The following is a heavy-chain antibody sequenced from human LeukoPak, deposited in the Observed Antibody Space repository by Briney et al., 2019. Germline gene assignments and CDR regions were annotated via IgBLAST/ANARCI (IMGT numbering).Heavy chain of an antibody. J-gene: IGHJ4*02. Sequence: GGSLRLSCAASGFSLSSYSMNWVRQAPGKGLECVSSISSSSSYRYYADSVKGRFTISRDNAKNSLYLQMNSLRAEDTAVYYCAREGYSPRDGYNFNFDYWGQGTLVTVSS. CDR3: AREGYSPRDGYNFNFDY. CDR2: ISSSSSYR. D-gene: IGHD5-24*01. V-gene: IGHV3-21*01. CDR1: GFSLSSYS.